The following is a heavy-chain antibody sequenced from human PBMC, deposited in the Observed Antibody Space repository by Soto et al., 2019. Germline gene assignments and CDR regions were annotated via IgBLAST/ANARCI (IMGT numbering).Heavy chain of an antibody. D-gene: IGHD6-13*01. J-gene: IGHJ6*02. V-gene: IGHV3-30*03. Sequence: GGSLRLSCAASGFTFSSYGMHWVRQAPGKGLEWVAVVSYDGSNKYYADSVKGRFTISRDNSKNTLYLQMNSLRAEDTAVYYCARGGIAAAGPWDYYYGMDVWGQGTTVTVSS. CDR1: GFTFSSYG. CDR3: ARGGIAAAGPWDYYYGMDV. CDR2: VSYDGSNK.